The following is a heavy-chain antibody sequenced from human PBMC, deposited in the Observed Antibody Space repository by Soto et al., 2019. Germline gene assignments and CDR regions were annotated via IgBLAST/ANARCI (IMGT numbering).Heavy chain of an antibody. CDR1: GFTFTSSA. V-gene: IGHV1-58*01. D-gene: IGHD1-26*01. CDR3: ARDDSGFSGSHYIDYFNY. Sequence: GASVKVSCKASGFTFTSSAVQWVRQARGQRLEWIGWIVVGSGNTNYAQKFQERVTITRDISTGTVYMELSSLTSEDTAVYYCARDDSGFSGSHYIDYFNYWGQGALVTVSS. J-gene: IGHJ4*02. CDR2: IVVGSGNT.